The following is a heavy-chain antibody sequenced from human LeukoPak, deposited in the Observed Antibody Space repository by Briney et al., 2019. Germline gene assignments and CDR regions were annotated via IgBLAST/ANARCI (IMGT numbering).Heavy chain of an antibody. CDR3: ARRGFGGSSFPEIGFDP. D-gene: IGHD6-13*01. V-gene: IGHV5-51*01. CDR1: GYNFTNYW. CDR2: IYPVDSDT. J-gene: IGHJ5*02. Sequence: GESLKISCKGSGYNFTNYWIGWVRQMPGKGLEWMGIIYPVDSDTRYSPSFQGQVTISVDKSITTAYLQWSSLKASDTAMYYCARRGFGGSSFPEIGFDPWGQGTLVTVSS.